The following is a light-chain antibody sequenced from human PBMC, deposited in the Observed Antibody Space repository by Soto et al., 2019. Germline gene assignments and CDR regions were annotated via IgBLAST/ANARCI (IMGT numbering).Light chain of an antibody. CDR2: GAS. CDR1: QSLGSD. Sequence: EIVMTQSPGTLSLSPGDTATLSCRASQSLGSDLAWYQQTPGQAPRLLIFGASARPTGIPARISGSGSGTEFTLTISSLRSEDFAVYFCQQYYNWPRTFGHGTKVEI. J-gene: IGKJ1*01. V-gene: IGKV3-15*01. CDR3: QQYYNWPRT.